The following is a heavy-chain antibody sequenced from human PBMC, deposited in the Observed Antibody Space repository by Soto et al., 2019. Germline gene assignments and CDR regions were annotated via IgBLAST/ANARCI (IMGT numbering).Heavy chain of an antibody. CDR2: IYYSGST. Sequence: SETLSLTCTVSGRSISSGCYYCSCIRQHPGKGLEWIGSIYYSGSTYYNPSLKSRVTISVDTSKNQFSLKLSSVTAADTAVYYCARSEYSSSSQNWFDPWGQGTLVTVSS. V-gene: IGHV4-39*01. D-gene: IGHD6-6*01. J-gene: IGHJ5*02. CDR3: ARSEYSSSSQNWFDP. CDR1: GRSISSGCYY.